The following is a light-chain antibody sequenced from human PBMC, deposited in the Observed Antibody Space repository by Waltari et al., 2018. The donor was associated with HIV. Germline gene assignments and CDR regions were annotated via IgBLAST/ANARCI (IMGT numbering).Light chain of an antibody. Sequence: QAGLTQPPSVSKALRQTAALTCTGDSNNVDYQGSAWLHQHPGPHPHLLSYRNNNRPAGISERFSASRSGNTTSLTIAGLQPEDEADYYCSAWDFSLGAWVFGGGTKLTVL. CDR1: SNNVDYQG. V-gene: IGLV10-54*04. CDR2: RNN. CDR3: SAWDFSLGAWV. J-gene: IGLJ3*02.